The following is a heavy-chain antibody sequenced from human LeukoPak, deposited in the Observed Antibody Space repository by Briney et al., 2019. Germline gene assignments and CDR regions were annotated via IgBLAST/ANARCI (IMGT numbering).Heavy chain of an antibody. V-gene: IGHV4-59*08. J-gene: IGHJ4*02. Sequence: SETLSLTCTVSGGSISSYFWSWIRQPPGKGREWIGYIYYSGSTNYSPSLKSRVTMSVDTSKNQFSLKLSSVTAADTAVYYCARIDRAVAGTIDYWGKGTLVTVPS. CDR1: GGSISSYF. D-gene: IGHD6-19*01. CDR2: IYYSGST. CDR3: ARIDRAVAGTIDY.